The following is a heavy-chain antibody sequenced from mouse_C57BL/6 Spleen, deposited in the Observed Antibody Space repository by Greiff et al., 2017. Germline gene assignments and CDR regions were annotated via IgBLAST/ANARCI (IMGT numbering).Heavy chain of an antibody. CDR3: ARMREAGTEY. V-gene: IGHV8-8*01. CDR2: SWWDDDK. D-gene: IGHD3-3*01. Sequence: QVTLKESGPGILQPSQTLRLSCSFSGFSLSTFGMGVVRSRQPSGKGLVWLARSWWDDDKYYNPALKSWLTISKDTSKNQVFRRIANVDTADTATYYCARMREAGTEYWGQGTTLTVSS. J-gene: IGHJ2*01. CDR1: GFSLSTFGMG.